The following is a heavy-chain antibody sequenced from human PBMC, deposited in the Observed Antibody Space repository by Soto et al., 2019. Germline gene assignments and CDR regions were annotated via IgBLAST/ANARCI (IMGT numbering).Heavy chain of an antibody. V-gene: IGHV1-3*05. Sequence: QVQLVQSGAEEKKPGASVKVSCKASGYTFTGYAMHWVRQAPGQRLEWMGWINAGNGNTKYSQKFQGRVTITRDTSASTAYMELSSLGSEDTAVYYCARAVAVPADFDDWGQGTLVTVSS. D-gene: IGHD6-19*01. CDR1: GYTFTGYA. CDR3: ARAVAVPADFDD. CDR2: INAGNGNT. J-gene: IGHJ4*02.